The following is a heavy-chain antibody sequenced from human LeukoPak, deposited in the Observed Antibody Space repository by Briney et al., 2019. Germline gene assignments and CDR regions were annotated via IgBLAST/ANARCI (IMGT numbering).Heavy chain of an antibody. J-gene: IGHJ6*02. CDR3: ARSHYYDSSGYYYYYYGMDV. CDR1: GLTVTSNY. CDR2: TSGSGGST. D-gene: IGHD3-22*01. Sequence: PGGSLRLSCEASGLTVTSNYMSWVRQAPGKGLEWVSATSGSGGSTYYADSVKGRFTISRDNAKNSLYLQMNSLRAEDTAVYYCARSHYYDSSGYYYYYYGMDVWGQGTTVTVSS. V-gene: IGHV3-23*01.